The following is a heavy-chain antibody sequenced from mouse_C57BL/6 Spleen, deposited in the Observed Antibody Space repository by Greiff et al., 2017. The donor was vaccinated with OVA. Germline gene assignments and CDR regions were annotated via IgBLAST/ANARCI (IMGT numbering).Heavy chain of an antibody. V-gene: IGHV5-9*01. D-gene: IGHD2-3*01. Sequence: EVQRVESGGGLVKPGGSLKLSCAASGFTFSSYTMSWVRQTPEKRLEWVATISGGGGNTYYPDSVKGRFTISRDNAKNTLYLQMSSLRSEDTALYYCARGGDGYYFDYWGQGTTLTVSS. CDR3: ARGGDGYYFDY. CDR1: GFTFSSYT. CDR2: ISGGGGNT. J-gene: IGHJ2*01.